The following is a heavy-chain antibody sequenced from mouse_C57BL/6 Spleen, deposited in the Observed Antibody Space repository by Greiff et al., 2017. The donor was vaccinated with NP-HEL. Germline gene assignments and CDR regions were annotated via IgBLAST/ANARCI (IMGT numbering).Heavy chain of an antibody. CDR3: AREQLAWFAY. CDR1: GFTFSSYA. D-gene: IGHD6-1*01. J-gene: IGHJ3*01. Sequence: EVQGVESGGGLVKPGGSLKLSCAASGFTFSSYAMSWVRQTPEKRLEWVATISDGGSYTYYPDNVKGRFTISRDNAKNNLYLQMSHLKSEDTAMYYCAREQLAWFAYWGQGTLVTVSA. CDR2: ISDGGSYT. V-gene: IGHV5-4*01.